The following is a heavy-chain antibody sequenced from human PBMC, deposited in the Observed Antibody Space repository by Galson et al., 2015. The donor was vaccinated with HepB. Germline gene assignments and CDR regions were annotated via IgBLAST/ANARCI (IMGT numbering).Heavy chain of an antibody. D-gene: IGHD6-19*01. CDR1: GFTFSSYG. Sequence: SLRLSCAASGFTFSSYGMHWVRQAPGKGLEWVAVISYDGSNKYYADSVKGRFTISRDNSKNTLYLQMNSPRAEDTAVYYCREQWLASAATHDPTHGDYWGQGTLVTVSS. V-gene: IGHV3-30*03. J-gene: IGHJ4*02. CDR3: REQWLASAATHDPTHGDY. CDR2: ISYDGSNK.